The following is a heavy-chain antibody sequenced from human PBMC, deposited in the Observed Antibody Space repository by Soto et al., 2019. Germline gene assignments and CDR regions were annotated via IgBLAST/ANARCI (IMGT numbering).Heavy chain of an antibody. V-gene: IGHV4-34*01. D-gene: IGHD2-21*02. CDR3: ARVVVTAIPYYYYGMDV. Sequence: SSETLSLTCAVYGGSFSGYYWSWIRQPPGKGLEWIGEINHSGSTNYNPSLKSRVTISVDTSKNQFSLKLSSVTAADTAVYYCARVVVTAIPYYYYGMDVWGKGTTVTVST. CDR1: GGSFSGYY. CDR2: INHSGST. J-gene: IGHJ6*04.